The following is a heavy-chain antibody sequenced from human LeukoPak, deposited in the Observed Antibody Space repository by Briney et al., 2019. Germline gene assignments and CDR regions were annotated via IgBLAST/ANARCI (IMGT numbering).Heavy chain of an antibody. CDR3: ARDFCSGGSCYWRFDY. D-gene: IGHD2-15*01. CDR2: TYYRSKWNN. J-gene: IGHJ4*02. V-gene: IGHV6-1*01. Sequence: SQTLSLTCAISGDTVSSNSAAWNWIRQSPSGGLEWLGRTYYRSKWNNDYAVSVKSLITINPDTSKNQFSLQLNSVTPEDTAVYYCARDFCSGGSCYWRFDYWGQGTLVTVSS. CDR1: GDTVSSNSAA.